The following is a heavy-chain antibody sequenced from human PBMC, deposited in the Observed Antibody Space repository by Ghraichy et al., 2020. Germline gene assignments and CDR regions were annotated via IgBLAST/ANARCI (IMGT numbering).Heavy chain of an antibody. D-gene: IGHD2-21*02. J-gene: IGHJ4*02. CDR2: INTFGRT. CDR1: GGSFGGYY. V-gene: IGHV4-34*01. Sequence: SETLSLTCAVSGGSFGGYYWNLIRQPPGKGLEWLGEINTFGRTNYNPSLGSRVTLSVDTFNNQFSLRLASVTAADTATYYCARGRYCWGDSCYPRPSSFDFWGRGTLVSVSS. CDR3: ARGRYCWGDSCYPRPSSFDF.